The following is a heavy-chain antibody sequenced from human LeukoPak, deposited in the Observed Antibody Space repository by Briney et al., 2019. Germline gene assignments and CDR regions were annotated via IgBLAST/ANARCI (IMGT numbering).Heavy chain of an antibody. CDR3: AKAGYSSSWYWGSYFDY. CDR1: GFTFSSYA. V-gene: IGHV3-23*01. D-gene: IGHD6-13*01. J-gene: IGHJ4*02. CDR2: ISGSGGST. Sequence: GGSLRLSCAASGFTFSSYAMSWVRQAPGKGLEWVSAISGSGGSTYYADSVKGRFTISRDNSKNTLYLQMNSLRAEDTAVYYCAKAGYSSSWYWGSYFDYWGQGTLVTVSS.